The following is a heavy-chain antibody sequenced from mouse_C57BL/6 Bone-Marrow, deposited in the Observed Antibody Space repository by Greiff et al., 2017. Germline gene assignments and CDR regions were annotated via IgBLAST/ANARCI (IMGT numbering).Heavy chain of an antibody. CDR3: ARYAALITTVEDVWVYYFDY. D-gene: IGHD1-1*01. V-gene: IGHV1-72*01. J-gene: IGHJ2*01. CDR1: GYTFTSYW. CDR2: IDPTSGGT. Sequence: QVQLQQPGAELVKPGASVKLSCKASGYTFTSYWMHWVKQRPGRGLEWIGRIDPTSGGTKYNEKFKSKATLTVDKPSSTAYMHLSTLTSEDSPVYYCARYAALITTVEDVWVYYFDYWGQGTTLTVSS.